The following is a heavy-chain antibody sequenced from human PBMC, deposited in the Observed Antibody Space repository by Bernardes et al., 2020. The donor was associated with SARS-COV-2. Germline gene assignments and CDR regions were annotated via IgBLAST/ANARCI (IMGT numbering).Heavy chain of an antibody. D-gene: IGHD2-15*01. CDR3: AKGGLSAAYDFGYCSGGSCPPDY. CDR1: GFTFSSYA. J-gene: IGHJ4*02. CDR2: ISGSGGST. V-gene: IGHV3-23*01. Sequence: GGSLRLSCAASGFTFSSYAMSWVRQAPGKGLEWVSAISGSGGSTYYADSVKGRFTISRDNSKNTLYLQMNSLRAEDTAVYYCAKGGLSAAYDFGYCSGGSCPPDYWGQGTLVTVSS.